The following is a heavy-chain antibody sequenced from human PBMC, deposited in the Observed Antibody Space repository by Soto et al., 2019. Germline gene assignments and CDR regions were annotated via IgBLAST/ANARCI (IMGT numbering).Heavy chain of an antibody. Sequence: ASVKVSCKASGGTFSSYTISWVRQAPGQGLEWMGRIIPILGIANYAQKFQGRVTITADKSTSTAYMELSSLRSEDTAVYYCARGDVVVPAASGYYYYMDVWGKGTTVTVSS. CDR1: GGTFSSYT. CDR3: ARGDVVVPAASGYYYYMDV. D-gene: IGHD2-2*01. J-gene: IGHJ6*03. CDR2: IIPILGIA. V-gene: IGHV1-69*02.